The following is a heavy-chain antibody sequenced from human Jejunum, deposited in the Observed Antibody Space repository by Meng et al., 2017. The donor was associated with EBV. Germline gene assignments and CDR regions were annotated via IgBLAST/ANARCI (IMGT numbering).Heavy chain of an antibody. V-gene: IGHV1-69*06. J-gene: IGHJ4*02. D-gene: IGHD2-2*03. Sequence: QVQLVQSGAEVKNPXPSVKVSCRASGGTFSNYAISWVRQAPGQGLEWMGGIIPIFATPNYAQKFQDRITITADTSTTTDYMELSSLTSEDTAIYYCARWAGHCSSANCFPPWDYWGQGTLGTVSS. CDR2: IIPIFATP. CDR3: ARWAGHCSSANCFPPWDY. CDR1: GGTFSNYA.